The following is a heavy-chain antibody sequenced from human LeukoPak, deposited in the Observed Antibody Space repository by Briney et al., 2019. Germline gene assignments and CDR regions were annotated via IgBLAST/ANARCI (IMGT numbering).Heavy chain of an antibody. CDR2: ISGSGGST. J-gene: IGHJ5*02. CDR3: AKRTRDGYNFNWFDP. Sequence: PGGSLRLSCAASGFTFSSYAMSWVRQAPWKGLEWVSAISGSGGSTYYADSVKGRFTISRDNSKNTLYLQMNSLRAEDTAVYYCAKRTRDGYNFNWFDPWGQGTLVTVSS. V-gene: IGHV3-23*01. D-gene: IGHD5-24*01. CDR1: GFTFSSYA.